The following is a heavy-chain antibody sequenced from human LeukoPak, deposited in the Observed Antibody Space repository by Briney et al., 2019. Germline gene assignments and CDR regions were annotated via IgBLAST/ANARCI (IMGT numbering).Heavy chain of an antibody. CDR3: AREWSSSLAFDI. CDR2: IYSGDST. Sequence: GGSLRLSCAASGFTVSSNSMSWVRQAPGKGLEWVSVIYSGDSTFYADSMKGRFTISRDNSKNTLYLQIDSLRAEDTAMYYCAREWSSSLAFDIWGQGTMVTVSS. J-gene: IGHJ3*02. CDR1: GFTVSSNS. V-gene: IGHV3-53*01. D-gene: IGHD6-6*01.